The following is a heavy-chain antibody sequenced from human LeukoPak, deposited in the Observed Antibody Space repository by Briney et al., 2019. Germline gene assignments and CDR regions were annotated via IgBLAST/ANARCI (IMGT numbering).Heavy chain of an antibody. CDR1: GGTFSSYA. CDR3: ASRRYYDFWSGYYPRYYYFMDV. CDR2: IIPIFGTA. J-gene: IGHJ6*03. Sequence: SVKVSCKASGGTFSSYAISWVRQAPGQGLEWMGRIIPIFGTANYAQKFQGRVTITTDESTSTAYMELSSLRSEDTAVYYCASRRYYDFWSGYYPRYYYFMDVWGKGTTVTVSS. D-gene: IGHD3-3*01. V-gene: IGHV1-69*05.